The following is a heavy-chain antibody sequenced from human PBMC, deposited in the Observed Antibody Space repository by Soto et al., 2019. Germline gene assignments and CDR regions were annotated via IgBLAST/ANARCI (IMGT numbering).Heavy chain of an antibody. V-gene: IGHV3-23*01. CDR2: ISGSGGST. CDR3: ARNFWSGYYIGGYGMDV. Sequence: GGSLRLSCAASGFTFSSYAMSWVRQAPGKGLEWVSAISGSGGSTYYADSVKGRFTISRDNSKNTLYLQMDSLRAEDTAVYYCARNFWSGYYIGGYGMDVWGQGTTVTV. D-gene: IGHD3-3*01. J-gene: IGHJ6*02. CDR1: GFTFSSYA.